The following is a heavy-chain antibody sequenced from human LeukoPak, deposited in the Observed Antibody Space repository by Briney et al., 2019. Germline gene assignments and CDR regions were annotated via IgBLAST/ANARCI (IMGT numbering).Heavy chain of an antibody. CDR1: GFTFSSYA. CDR3: ARGPLDGDLRGYSYGYFDY. J-gene: IGHJ4*02. D-gene: IGHD5-18*01. Sequence: PGGSLRLSCAASGFTFSSYAMSWVRQAPGKGLEWVSYISSSSSSIFYADSVKGRFTISRDNAKNPLYLQMNSLRDEDTAVYYCARGPLDGDLRGYSYGYFDYWGQGTLVTVSS. CDR2: ISSSSSSI. V-gene: IGHV3-48*02.